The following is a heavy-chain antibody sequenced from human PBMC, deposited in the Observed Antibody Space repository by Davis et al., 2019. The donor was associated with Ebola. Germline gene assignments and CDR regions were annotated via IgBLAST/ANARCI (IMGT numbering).Heavy chain of an antibody. D-gene: IGHD2-8*01. Sequence: GESLKISCAASGFTFSSYAMSWVRQAPGKGLEWVSSISSSSSYIYYADSVKGRFTISRDNAKNTLYLQMNSLRVEDTAVYYCACYVLGWGQGTLVTVSS. CDR3: ACYVLG. V-gene: IGHV3-21*01. CDR1: GFTFSSYA. CDR2: ISSSSSYI. J-gene: IGHJ4*02.